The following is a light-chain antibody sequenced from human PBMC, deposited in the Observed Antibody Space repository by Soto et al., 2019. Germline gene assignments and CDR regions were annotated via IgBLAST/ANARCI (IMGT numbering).Light chain of an antibody. CDR3: QQYGNSLWT. CDR1: QSVSSNY. CDR2: RAS. J-gene: IGKJ1*01. V-gene: IGKV3-20*01. Sequence: ETVLTQSPGTLSLSPGEGATLSCRAGQSVSSNYLAWYQQKPGQAPRLLIYRASYRATGIPDRFSGSGSGTDFTLIISRLEPEDFAVYYCQQYGNSLWTFGQGTKVDIK.